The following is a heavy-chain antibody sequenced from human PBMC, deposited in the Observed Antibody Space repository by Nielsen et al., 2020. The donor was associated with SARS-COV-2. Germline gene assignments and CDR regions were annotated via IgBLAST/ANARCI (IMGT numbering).Heavy chain of an antibody. Sequence: SVKVSCKASGGTFSSYAISWVRQAPGQGLEWMGGIIPIFGTANYAQKFQGRVTITADESTSTAYMELSSLRSEDTAVFYCAADPTRYSGYDSWGQGTLVTVSS. CDR1: GGTFSSYA. V-gene: IGHV1-69*13. D-gene: IGHD5-12*01. CDR3: AADPTRYSGYDS. CDR2: IIPIFGTA. J-gene: IGHJ5*02.